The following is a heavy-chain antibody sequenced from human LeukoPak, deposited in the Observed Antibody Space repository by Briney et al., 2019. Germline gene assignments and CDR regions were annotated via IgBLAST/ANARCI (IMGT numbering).Heavy chain of an antibody. V-gene: IGHV3-30*04. CDR1: GFTFSNYA. Sequence: GGSLRLSCAAAGFTFSNYAMHWVRQAPGKVLEWVAVISYDGTNKYYPDSVKGRFTISRDNSKNTLHLQMNSLRAEDTAVYYCARELEKGVYVYTFNIWGQGTMVTVPS. CDR3: ARELEKGVYVYTFNI. J-gene: IGHJ3*02. D-gene: IGHD5/OR15-5a*01. CDR2: ISYDGTNK.